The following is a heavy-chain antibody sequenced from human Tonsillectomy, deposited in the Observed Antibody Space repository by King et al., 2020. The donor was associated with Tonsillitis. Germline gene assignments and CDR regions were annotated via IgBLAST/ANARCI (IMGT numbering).Heavy chain of an antibody. J-gene: IGHJ3*02. V-gene: IGHV3-13*01. D-gene: IGHD2-21*01. CDR2: IGTVDDT. CDR1: GFTFSRYD. Sequence: VQLVESGGGLVQPGGSLRLSCAASGFTFSRYDMHWVRQVPGKGLEWVSCIGTVDDTYYTDSVKGRFSIPREDARNSLYLEMDSLRAEDTALYYCAREPMIASFFDAFDIWGQGTLVTVSS. CDR3: AREPMIASFFDAFDI.